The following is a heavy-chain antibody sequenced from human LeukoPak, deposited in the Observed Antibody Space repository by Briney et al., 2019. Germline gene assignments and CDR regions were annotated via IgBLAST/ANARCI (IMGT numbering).Heavy chain of an antibody. Sequence: PSETLSLTCTVSGRSLSSYYWSWLRQPPGKGLEWLGYIYYSGSTNYNPPLKSRVTISVDTSKNQFSLKLSSVTAADTAVYYCARDRGTWNDDGFDYWGQGTVDTVSS. J-gene: IGHJ4*02. CDR3: ARDRGTWNDDGFDY. CDR2: IYYSGST. D-gene: IGHD1-1*01. V-gene: IGHV4-59*12. CDR1: GRSLSSYY.